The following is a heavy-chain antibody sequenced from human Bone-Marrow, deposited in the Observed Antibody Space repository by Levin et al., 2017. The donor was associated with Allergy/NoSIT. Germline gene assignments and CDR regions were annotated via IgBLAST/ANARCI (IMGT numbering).Heavy chain of an antibody. CDR2: ISYDGSNR. Sequence: PGGSLRLSCAASGFTFSNYGIHWVRQAPGKGLEWVALISYDGSNRYYADSVKGRFTISRDNSKNTLYLQMNSLRSDDTAVYYCAKLPFDASYCGDDCYFDYWGQGTLVTVSS. J-gene: IGHJ4*02. CDR1: GFTFSNYG. V-gene: IGHV3-30*18. D-gene: IGHD2-21*01. CDR3: AKLPFDASYCGDDCYFDY.